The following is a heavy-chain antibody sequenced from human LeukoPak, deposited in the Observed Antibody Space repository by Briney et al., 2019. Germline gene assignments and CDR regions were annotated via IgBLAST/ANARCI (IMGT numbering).Heavy chain of an antibody. Sequence: ASVKVSCKASGYTFTSYDINWVRQATGQGLEWMGWVNPNSGNTGYAQKFQGRVTMTRNTSISTAYMELSSLRSEDTAVYYCARGRGSSWFYYYYGMDVWGQGTTVTVSS. J-gene: IGHJ6*02. CDR1: GYTFTSYD. CDR3: ARGRGSSWFYYYYGMDV. V-gene: IGHV1-8*01. D-gene: IGHD6-13*01. CDR2: VNPNSGNT.